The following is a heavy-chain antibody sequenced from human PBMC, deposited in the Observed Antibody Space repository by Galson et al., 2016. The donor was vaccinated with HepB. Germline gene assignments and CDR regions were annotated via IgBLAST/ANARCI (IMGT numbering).Heavy chain of an antibody. D-gene: IGHD6-6*01. J-gene: IGHJ2*01. CDR3: ARGSSSSEYWYFDL. V-gene: IGHV1-69*01. Sequence: ASGGTFSSYGISWVRQAPGQGLEWMGGIIPIFGTASYAQKFQGRVTIIADESTSTAYMELSSLRSEDTAVYYCARGSSSSEYWYFDLWGRGTLVTVSS. CDR2: IIPIFGTA. CDR1: GGTFSSYG.